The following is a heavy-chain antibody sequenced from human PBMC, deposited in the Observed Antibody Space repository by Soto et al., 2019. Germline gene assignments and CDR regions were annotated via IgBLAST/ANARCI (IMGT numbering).Heavy chain of an antibody. D-gene: IGHD4-17*01. J-gene: IGHJ5*02. V-gene: IGHV1-69*05. CDR2: IIPIFGTA. CDR3: ARSPIMGTVMDNWFDP. Sequence: QVQLVQSGAEVKSPGSSVKVSCKASGGTFSSYAISWVRQAPGQGLEWMGGIIPIFGTANYAQKFQGRVTITPDESTSTAYMELSSLRTEDTAVYYCARSPIMGTVMDNWFDPWGQGTLVTVSS. CDR1: GGTFSSYA.